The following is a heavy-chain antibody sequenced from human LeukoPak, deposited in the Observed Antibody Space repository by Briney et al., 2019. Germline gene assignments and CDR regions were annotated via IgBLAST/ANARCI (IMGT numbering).Heavy chain of an antibody. CDR2: IYYSGST. V-gene: IGHV4-30-4*01. CDR3: ARDFGPYGDPIDY. Sequence: SETLSLTCTVSGGSISSGDYYWSWIRQPPGKGLEWIGYIYYSGSTYYNPSLKGRVTISVDTSKNQFSLKLSSVTAADTAVYYCARDFGPYGDPIDYWGQGTLVTVSS. CDR1: GGSISSGDYY. D-gene: IGHD4-17*01. J-gene: IGHJ4*02.